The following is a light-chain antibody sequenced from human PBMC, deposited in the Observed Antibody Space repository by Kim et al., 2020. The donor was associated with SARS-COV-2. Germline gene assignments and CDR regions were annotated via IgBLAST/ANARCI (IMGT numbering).Light chain of an antibody. CDR2: GAS. CDR1: QSVSSN. V-gene: IGKV3-15*01. Sequence: VSPRERATLSGRSSQSVSSNLAWYQQKPGQAPRLLIYGASTRATGIPARFSGSGSGTEFTLTISSLQSEDFAVYYCQQYNNWPFTFGGGTKVDIK. CDR3: QQYNNWPFT. J-gene: IGKJ4*01.